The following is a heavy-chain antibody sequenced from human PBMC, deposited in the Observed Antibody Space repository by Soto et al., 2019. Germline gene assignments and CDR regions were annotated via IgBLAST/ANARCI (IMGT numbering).Heavy chain of an antibody. CDR2: ISYSGST. J-gene: IGHJ6*02. CDR3: ARGASGYFLERGRAGYGMDV. CDR1: GHSISSSYY. V-gene: IGHV4-61*01. D-gene: IGHD3-3*01. Sequence: SETLSLTCTVSGHSISSSYYWTWIRQPPGKGLEWIGYISYSGSTNYNPSLKSRVTISTDTSKNQFSLKLSSVTAADTAVYYCARGASGYFLERGRAGYGMDVWGQGTTVTVSS.